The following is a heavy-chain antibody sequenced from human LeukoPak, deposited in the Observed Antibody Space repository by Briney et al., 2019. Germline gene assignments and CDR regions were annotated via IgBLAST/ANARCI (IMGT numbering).Heavy chain of an antibody. D-gene: IGHD2-2*01. J-gene: IGHJ5*02. CDR3: ARDPHEVVPAALTHLLNWFDP. Sequence: HPGRSLRLSCAASGFTFSSYAMRWVRQAPGKGLEWVAVISYDGSNKYYADSVKGRFTISRDNSKNTLYLQMNSLRAEDTAVYYCARDPHEVVPAALTHLLNWFDPWGQGTLVTVSS. CDR1: GFTFSSYA. V-gene: IGHV3-30-3*01. CDR2: ISYDGSNK.